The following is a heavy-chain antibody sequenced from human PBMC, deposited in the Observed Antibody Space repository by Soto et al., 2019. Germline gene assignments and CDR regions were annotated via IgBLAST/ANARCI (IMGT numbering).Heavy chain of an antibody. V-gene: IGHV1-18*01. Sequence: ASVKVSCKASGYTFTSYGISWVRQAPGQGLEWMGWISAYNGNTNYAQKLQGRVTMTTDTSTSTAYMELRSLRSDDTAVYYCARDQGYSSSWSGLSTIVSWGQGTLVTVSS. CDR1: GYTFTSYG. J-gene: IGHJ4*02. D-gene: IGHD6-13*01. CDR2: ISAYNGNT. CDR3: ARDQGYSSSWSGLSTIVS.